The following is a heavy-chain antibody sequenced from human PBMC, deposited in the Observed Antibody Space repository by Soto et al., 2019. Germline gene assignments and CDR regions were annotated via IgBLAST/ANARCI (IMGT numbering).Heavy chain of an antibody. V-gene: IGHV3-23*01. CDR3: ANHGGFDI. Sequence: EVQLLESGGGLVQPGGSLRLSCAASGFTFSTSGMSWVRQAPGKGLEWVSSISGIGDYTNYADSVKGRFTISRDNSKNTLYLQINSLTAEDTAVYYCANHGGFDIWGQGTMVAVSS. CDR2: ISGIGDYT. D-gene: IGHD4-17*01. J-gene: IGHJ3*02. CDR1: GFTFSTSG.